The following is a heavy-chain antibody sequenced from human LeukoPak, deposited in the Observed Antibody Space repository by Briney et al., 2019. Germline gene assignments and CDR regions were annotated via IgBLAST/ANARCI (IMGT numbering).Heavy chain of an antibody. V-gene: IGHV3-30*03. CDR3: AREKRRTTVVTPYFDY. D-gene: IGHD4-23*01. J-gene: IGHJ4*02. CDR2: ISYDGSNK. Sequence: GGSLRLSCAASGFTFSSYGMHWVRQAPGKGLEWVAVISYDGSNKYYADSVKGRFTISRDNSKNTLYLQMNSLRAEDTAVYYCAREKRRTTVVTPYFDYWGQGTLVTVSS. CDR1: GFTFSSYG.